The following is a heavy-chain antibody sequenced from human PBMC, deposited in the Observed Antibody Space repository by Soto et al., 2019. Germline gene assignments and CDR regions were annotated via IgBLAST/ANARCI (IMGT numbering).Heavy chain of an antibody. CDR3: ARDEAFIAAAGPPIGYFDY. CDR1: GFTFSSYA. D-gene: IGHD6-13*01. V-gene: IGHV3-30-3*01. J-gene: IGHJ4*02. Sequence: GGSLRLSCAASGFTFSSYAMHWVRQAPGKGLEWVAVISYDGSNKYYADSVKGRFTISRDNSKNTLYLQMNSLRAEDTAVYYCARDEAFIAAAGPPIGYFDYWGQGTLVTVSS. CDR2: ISYDGSNK.